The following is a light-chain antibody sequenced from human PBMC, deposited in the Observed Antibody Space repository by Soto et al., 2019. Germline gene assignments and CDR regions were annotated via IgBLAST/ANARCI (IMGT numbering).Light chain of an antibody. CDR3: CSYVGNYSWL. CDR1: RSDVGGYNY. Sequence: QSALTQPRSVSGSPGQSVTISCTGTRSDVGGYNYVSWFQQHPDKAPKLMIYDVTKRPSGVPDRFSGSKSGNTASLTTSGLQAEDEADYYCCSYVGNYSWLFGGGTQLTVL. CDR2: DVT. J-gene: IGLJ2*01. V-gene: IGLV2-11*01.